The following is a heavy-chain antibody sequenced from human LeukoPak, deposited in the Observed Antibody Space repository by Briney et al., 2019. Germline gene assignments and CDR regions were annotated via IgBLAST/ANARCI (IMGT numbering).Heavy chain of an antibody. CDR2: ISAYNGYT. Sequence: ASVKVSCKASGYTFTSYAIGWVRQAPGQGLEWMGWISAYNGYTNYAQSLQGRVTMTTDTSTSTACMELRSLRSDDTAMYYCARVGGNYEGLIDYWGQGTLVTVSS. CDR3: ARVGGNYEGLIDY. V-gene: IGHV1-18*01. CDR1: GYTFTSYA. J-gene: IGHJ4*02. D-gene: IGHD1-26*01.